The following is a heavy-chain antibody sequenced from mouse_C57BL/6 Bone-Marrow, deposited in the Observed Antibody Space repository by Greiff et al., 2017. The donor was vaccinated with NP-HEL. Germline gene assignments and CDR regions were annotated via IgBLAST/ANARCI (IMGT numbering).Heavy chain of an antibody. J-gene: IGHJ1*03. D-gene: IGHD1-1*01. CDR2: IYPGSGST. CDR3: ARVLYYYGSSFYWYFDV. Sequence: QVQLQQSGAELVKPGASVKMSCKASGYTFTSYWITWVKQRPGQGLEWIGDIYPGSGSTNYNEKFKSKATLTVDTSSSTAYMQLSSLTSADSAVYYCARVLYYYGSSFYWYFDVWGTGTTVTVSS. CDR1: GYTFTSYW. V-gene: IGHV1-55*01.